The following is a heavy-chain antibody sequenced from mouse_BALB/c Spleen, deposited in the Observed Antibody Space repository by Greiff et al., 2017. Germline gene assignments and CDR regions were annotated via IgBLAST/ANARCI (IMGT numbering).Heavy chain of an antibody. J-gene: IGHJ1*01. Sequence: VQLKESGPELVKPGASVKIPCKASGYTFTDYNMDWVKQSHGKSLEWIGDINPNNGGTIYNQKFKGKATLTVDKSSSTAYMELRSLTSEDTAVYYCARSVYGNWYFDVWGAGTTVTVSS. V-gene: IGHV1-18*01. CDR3: ARSVYGNWYFDV. D-gene: IGHD2-1*01. CDR1: GYTFTDYN. CDR2: INPNNGGT.